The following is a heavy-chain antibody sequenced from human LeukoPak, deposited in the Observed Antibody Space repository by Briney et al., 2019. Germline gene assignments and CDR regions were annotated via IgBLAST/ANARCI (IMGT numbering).Heavy chain of an antibody. V-gene: IGHV3-66*01. CDR3: AREGSGYDWYFDL. CDR2: CYPGGST. J-gene: IGHJ2*01. CDR1: GATVSSNH. D-gene: IGHD5-12*01. Sequence: GGSLRLSCQVSGATVSSNHMSWVRQAPGKGMEWVSVCYPGGSTYYADSVKGRFTISRDNSKNTLYLQMNTLRAEDTAVYYCAREGSGYDWYFDLWGRGTLVTVSS.